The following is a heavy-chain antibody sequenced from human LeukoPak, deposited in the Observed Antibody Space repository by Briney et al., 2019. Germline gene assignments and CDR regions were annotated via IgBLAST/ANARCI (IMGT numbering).Heavy chain of an antibody. V-gene: IGHV4-34*01. D-gene: IGHD6-19*01. J-gene: IGHJ4*02. CDR1: GVSFSGYY. Sequence: SETLSLTCAVYGVSFSGYYWSWIRQPPGKGLEWIGEINHSGSTNYNPSLKSRVTISVDTSKNQFSLKLNSMTAADTAVYYCARLTQGQWLVLDYWGQGTLVTVSS. CDR2: INHSGST. CDR3: ARLTQGQWLVLDY.